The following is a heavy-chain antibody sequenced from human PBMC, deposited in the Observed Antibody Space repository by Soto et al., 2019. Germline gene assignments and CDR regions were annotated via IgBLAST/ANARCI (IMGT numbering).Heavy chain of an antibody. D-gene: IGHD6-13*01. CDR3: ARDLQQLVPLYYYGMDV. J-gene: IGHJ6*02. Sequence: ASVKVSCKASGYTFTSYAMNWVRQAPGQGLEWMGWISAYSGNTNYAQKLQGRVTMTTDTSTSTAYMELRSLRSDDTAVYYCARDLQQLVPLYYYGMDVWGQGTTVTVSS. CDR2: ISAYSGNT. V-gene: IGHV1-18*01. CDR1: GYTFTSYA.